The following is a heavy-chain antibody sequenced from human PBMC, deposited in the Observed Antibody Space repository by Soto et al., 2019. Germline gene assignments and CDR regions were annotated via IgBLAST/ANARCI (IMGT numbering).Heavy chain of an antibody. J-gene: IGHJ4*02. D-gene: IGHD3-3*01. CDR2: ISAYNGNT. CDR1: GYTFTSYG. CDR3: ARDQRRVYYDFWSGYSLPYYFDY. V-gene: IGHV1-18*01. Sequence: ASVKVSCKASGYTFTSYGISWVRQAPGQGLEWMGWISAYNGNTNYAQKLQGRVTMTTDTSTSTAYMELRSLRSDDTAVYYCARDQRRVYYDFWSGYSLPYYFDYWGQGTLVTVSS.